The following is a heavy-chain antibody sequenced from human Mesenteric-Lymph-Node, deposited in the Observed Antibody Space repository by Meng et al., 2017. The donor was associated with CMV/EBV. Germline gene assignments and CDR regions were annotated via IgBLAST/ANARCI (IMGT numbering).Heavy chain of an antibody. CDR2: IWYDGSNK. Sequence: GGSLRLSCAASGFTFSSYAMHWVRQAPGKGLEWVALIWYDGSNKYYGDSVKGRFAISRDDSEDTLYLQMNSLRADDTAIYYCARDFTVGGSYYSSLVYWGQGTLVTVSS. CDR1: GFTFSSYA. D-gene: IGHD3-22*01. J-gene: IGHJ4*02. CDR3: ARDFTVGGSYYSSLVY. V-gene: IGHV3-33*08.